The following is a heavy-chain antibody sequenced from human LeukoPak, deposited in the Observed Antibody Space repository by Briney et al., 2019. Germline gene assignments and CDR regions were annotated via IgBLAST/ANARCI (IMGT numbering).Heavy chain of an antibody. D-gene: IGHD3-3*01. CDR2: IYSGGST. J-gene: IGHJ5*02. CDR3: AKRSVLRFLEWSPNWFDP. Sequence: PGGSLRLSCAASGFTVSSNYMSWVRQAPGKGLEWVSVIYSGGSTYYADSVKGRFTISRDNSKNTLYLQMNSLRAEDTAVYYCAKRSVLRFLEWSPNWFDPWGQGTLVTVSS. CDR1: GFTVSSNY. V-gene: IGHV3-66*01.